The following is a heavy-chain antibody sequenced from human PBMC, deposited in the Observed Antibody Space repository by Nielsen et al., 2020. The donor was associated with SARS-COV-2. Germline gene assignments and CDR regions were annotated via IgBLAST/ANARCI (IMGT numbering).Heavy chain of an antibody. V-gene: IGHV3-23*01. CDR2: ISGSGGST. J-gene: IGHJ5*02. CDR3: AGDGRGYYGSGSPQYNWFDP. Sequence: VRQAPGKGLEWVSAISGSGGSTYYADSVKGRFTISRDNSKNTLYLQMNSLRAEDTAVYYCAGDGRGYYGSGSPQYNWFDPWGQGTLVTVSS. D-gene: IGHD3-10*01.